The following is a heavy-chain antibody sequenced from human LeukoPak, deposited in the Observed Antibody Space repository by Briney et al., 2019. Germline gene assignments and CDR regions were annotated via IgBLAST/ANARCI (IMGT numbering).Heavy chain of an antibody. Sequence: PGGSLRLSCAASGFTFDDYGMSWVRQAPGKGLEWVSGINWNGGSTGYADSVKGRFTISRDNAKNSLYLQMNSLRAEDKALYYCARGYYAMYDFDYWGQGTLVTVSS. J-gene: IGHJ4*02. CDR3: ARGYYAMYDFDY. V-gene: IGHV3-20*04. D-gene: IGHD3-10*01. CDR2: INWNGGST. CDR1: GFTFDDYG.